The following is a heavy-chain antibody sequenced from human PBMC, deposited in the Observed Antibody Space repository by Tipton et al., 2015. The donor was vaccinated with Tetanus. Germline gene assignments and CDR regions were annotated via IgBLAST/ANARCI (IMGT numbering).Heavy chain of an antibody. J-gene: IGHJ4*02. CDR1: GFTFSHYY. CDR3: ASSTVTR. Sequence: SLRLSCAASGFTFSHYYMRWVRQVPGKGLVWLSHIGYDGGDTSYADSVRGRFTISRDNAKNVLYLQMSSLRRDDTAVYYCASSTVTRWGPGTLVTVSS. CDR2: IGYDGGDT. D-gene: IGHD4-17*01. V-gene: IGHV3-74*01.